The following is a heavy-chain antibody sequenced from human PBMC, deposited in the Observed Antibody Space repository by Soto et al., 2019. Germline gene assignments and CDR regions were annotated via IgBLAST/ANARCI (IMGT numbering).Heavy chain of an antibody. CDR2: IYYSGST. V-gene: IGHV4-39*01. CDR1: GGSISSSSYY. J-gene: IGHJ5*02. CDR3: ARNPALPLQGLGPARIFGTLNWFAP. D-gene: IGHD3-3*01. Sequence: PSETLSLTCTVSGGSISSSSYYWGWIRQPPGKGLEWIGSIYYSGSTYYNPSLKSRVTISVDTSKNQFSLKLSSVTAADTAVYYCARNPALPLQGLGPARIFGTLNWFAPWRQRTLVPVSS.